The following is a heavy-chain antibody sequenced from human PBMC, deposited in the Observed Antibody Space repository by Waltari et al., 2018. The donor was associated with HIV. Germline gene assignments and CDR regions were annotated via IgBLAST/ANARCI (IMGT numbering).Heavy chain of an antibody. J-gene: IGHJ6*02. CDR2: SNPNSGGT. CDR3: GRGDSTSCWGMDV. V-gene: IGHV1-2*02. CDR1: GYTFTGYY. D-gene: IGHD2-2*01. Sequence: QVQLVQSGAEVKKPGASVKVSCKASGYTFTGYYMHWVRQAPGQGLEWMGWSNPNSGGTNCGQKFQGRVTMTRDTSISTAYMELSRLRSDDTAVYYCGRGDSTSCWGMDVWGQGTTVTVSS.